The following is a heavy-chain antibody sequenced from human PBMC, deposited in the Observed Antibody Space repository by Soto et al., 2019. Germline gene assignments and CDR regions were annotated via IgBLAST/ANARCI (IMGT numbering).Heavy chain of an antibody. CDR3: ARPKDYDDCLDY. V-gene: IGHV1-3*01. D-gene: IGHD3-22*01. CDR2: INAGNGNT. J-gene: IGHJ4*02. Sequence: QVQLVQSGAEVKKPGASVKVSCKASGYTFTRYNMHWVRQAPGQRLEWMGWINAGNGNTKYSQKFQGRVTITRDTSANTVYMELSSLISEDTAVYYCARPKDYDDCLDYWGQGTLVTVSS. CDR1: GYTFTRYN.